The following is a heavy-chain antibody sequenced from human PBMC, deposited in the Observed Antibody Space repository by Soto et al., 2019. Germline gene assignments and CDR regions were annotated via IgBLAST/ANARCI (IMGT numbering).Heavy chain of an antibody. CDR1: GYTFTSYG. Sequence: ASVKVSCKASGYTFTSYGISWVRQAPGQGLEWMGWISAYNGNTNYAQKLQGRVTMTTDTSTSTAYMELRSLRSDDTAVYYCARESDYYDSSGFYWFDPWGQGTLVTVSS. J-gene: IGHJ5*02. D-gene: IGHD3-22*01. CDR2: ISAYNGNT. CDR3: ARESDYYDSSGFYWFDP. V-gene: IGHV1-18*01.